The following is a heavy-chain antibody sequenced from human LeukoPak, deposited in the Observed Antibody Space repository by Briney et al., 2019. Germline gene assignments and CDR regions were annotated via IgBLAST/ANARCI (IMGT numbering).Heavy chain of an antibody. Sequence: ASVKVSCKASGYTFTSYDINWVRQATGQGLEWMGWMNPNSGNTGYAQKFQGRVTMTRNTSISTAYMELSSPRSEDTAVYYCARRQTDLRYFDWFDYYYYGMDVWGQGTTVTVSS. CDR3: ARRQTDLRYFDWFDYYYYGMDV. D-gene: IGHD3-9*01. CDR1: GYTFTSYD. J-gene: IGHJ6*02. V-gene: IGHV1-8*01. CDR2: MNPNSGNT.